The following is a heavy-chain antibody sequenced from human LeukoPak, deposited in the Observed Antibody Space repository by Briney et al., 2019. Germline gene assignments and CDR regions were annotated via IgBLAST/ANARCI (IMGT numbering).Heavy chain of an antibody. V-gene: IGHV1-2*02. CDR2: TNLYNGDI. J-gene: IGHJ5*02. D-gene: IGHD2-21*01. CDR1: GFSFTDYY. Sequence: GASVKVSCKASGFSFTDYYMHWVRQAPGQGLEWMGWTNLYNGDIKSAQKFQGKFIMTRDTSITTVYMEATWLTSDDTAIYYCARADRLHGGPYLIGPWGQGTLVTVSS. CDR3: ARADRLHGGPYLIGP.